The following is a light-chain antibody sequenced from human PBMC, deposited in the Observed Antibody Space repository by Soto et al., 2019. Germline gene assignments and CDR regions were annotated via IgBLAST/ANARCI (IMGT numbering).Light chain of an antibody. CDR3: QQYNTCPWT. J-gene: IGKJ1*01. CDR1: QSVSSN. CDR2: GAS. Sequence: EIVMTQSPATLSLSPGERATLSCRASQSVSSNLAWYQQKPGQAPRLLIYGASTRATGIPARFSGSGSGTEFTLTISSRQADDVAFYYCQQYNTCPWTFGQGTKVEIK. V-gene: IGKV3-15*01.